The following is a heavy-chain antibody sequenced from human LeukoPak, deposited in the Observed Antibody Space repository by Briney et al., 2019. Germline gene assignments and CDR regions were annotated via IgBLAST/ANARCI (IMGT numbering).Heavy chain of an antibody. V-gene: IGHV1-69*06. CDR3: ARGTIAVAGYFDY. CDR2: IIPIFGTA. CDR1: GGTFSSYA. J-gene: IGHJ4*02. D-gene: IGHD6-19*01. Sequence: SVKVSCKASGGTFSSYAISWVRQAPGQGLEWMGGIIPIFGTANYAQKFQGRVTITADKSTSTAYMELSSLRSEDTAVYYCARGTIAVAGYFDYWGQGALATVSS.